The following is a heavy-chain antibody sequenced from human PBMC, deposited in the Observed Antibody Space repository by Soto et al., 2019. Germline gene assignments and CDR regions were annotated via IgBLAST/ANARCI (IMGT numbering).Heavy chain of an antibody. J-gene: IGHJ4*02. CDR2: INAGNGNT. D-gene: IGHD2-2*01. V-gene: IGHV1-3*01. CDR1: GYTFSSHG. Sequence: GASVKVSCKASGYTFSSHGITWVRQAPGQGLEWMGWINAGNGNTKYSQKFQGRVTITRDTSASTAYMELSSLRSEDTAVYYCARNIVVVPAAPAGFDYWGQGTLVTVSS. CDR3: ARNIVVVPAAPAGFDY.